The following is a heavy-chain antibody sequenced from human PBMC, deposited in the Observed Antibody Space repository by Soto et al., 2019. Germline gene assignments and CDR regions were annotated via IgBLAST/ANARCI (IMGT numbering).Heavy chain of an antibody. CDR2: ISYDGSNK. J-gene: IGHJ4*02. V-gene: IGHV3-30*18. CDR1: GFTFSSYG. D-gene: IGHD3-3*01. CDR3: AKSYDFWTIDY. Sequence: QVQLVESGGGVVQPGRSLRLSCAASGFTFSSYGMHWVRQAPGKGLEWVAVISYDGSNKYYADSVKGRFTISRDNSKNTLYLQMNSLRAEDTDVYYCAKSYDFWTIDYWGQGTLVTVSS.